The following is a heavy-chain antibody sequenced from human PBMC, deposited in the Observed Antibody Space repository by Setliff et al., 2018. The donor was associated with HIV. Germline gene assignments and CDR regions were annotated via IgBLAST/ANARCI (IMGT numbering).Heavy chain of an antibody. V-gene: IGHV3-23*01. Sequence: GGSLRLSCAPSGFTFGSYAMSWVRQAPGKGLEWVSVISGSGDSTFYADSVKGRFTISRDNAKNSLYLQMNSLRAEDTAVYYCARPNYYDSSGSFDYWGQGTLVTVSS. CDR3: ARPNYYDSSGSFDY. J-gene: IGHJ4*02. CDR1: GFTFGSYA. CDR2: ISGSGDST. D-gene: IGHD3-22*01.